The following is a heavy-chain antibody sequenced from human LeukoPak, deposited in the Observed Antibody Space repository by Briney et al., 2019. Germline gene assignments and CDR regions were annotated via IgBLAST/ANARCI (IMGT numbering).Heavy chain of an antibody. V-gene: IGHV3-53*01. J-gene: IGHJ4*02. CDR2: IINSGGKT. CDR3: AKLVGLSNTGWAFDY. D-gene: IGHD1-14*01. Sequence: QPGGSLRLSCAASGFTVSTNYMSWVRQAPGKGLEWVSVIINSGGKTFYADSVKGRFTISRDNSKNTLYLQMNSLRADDTAVYYCAKLVGLSNTGWAFDYWGQGTLVTVSS. CDR1: GFTVSTNY.